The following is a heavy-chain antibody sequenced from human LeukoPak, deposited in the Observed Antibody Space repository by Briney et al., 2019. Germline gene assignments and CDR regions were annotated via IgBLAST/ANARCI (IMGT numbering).Heavy chain of an antibody. CDR3: ARAHSGYATYYFDY. D-gene: IGHD5-12*01. Sequence: SETLSLTRTVSGGSISSYYWSWIRQPPGKGLEWIGYIYYSGSTNYNPSLKSRVTISVDTSKNQFSLKLSSVTAADTAVYYCARAHSGYATYYFDYWGQGTLVTVSS. CDR1: GGSISSYY. V-gene: IGHV4-59*08. J-gene: IGHJ4*02. CDR2: IYYSGST.